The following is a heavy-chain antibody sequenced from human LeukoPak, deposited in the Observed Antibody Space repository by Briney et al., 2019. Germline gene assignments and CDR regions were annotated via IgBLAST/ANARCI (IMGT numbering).Heavy chain of an antibody. D-gene: IGHD3-22*01. CDR1: GFTFSSYS. J-gene: IGHJ4*02. V-gene: IGHV3-48*01. Sequence: GGSLRLSCAASGFTFSSYSMNWVRQAPGKGLEWVSYISSSSSTIYYADSVKGRFTISRDNAKNSLYLQMNSLRAENTAVYYCARSITMIVVVPFDYWGQGTLVTVSS. CDR2: ISSSSSTI. CDR3: ARSITMIVVVPFDY.